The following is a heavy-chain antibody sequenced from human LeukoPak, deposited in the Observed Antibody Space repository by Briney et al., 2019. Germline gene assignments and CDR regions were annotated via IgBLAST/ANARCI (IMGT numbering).Heavy chain of an antibody. V-gene: IGHV3-15*01. CDR3: TTAPGSIAAPGTPFDY. CDR2: IKSKNDGGTT. D-gene: IGHD6-13*01. Sequence: GGSLRLSCAVSGFIFSNVWMSWVRQAPGKGLEWVGRIKSKNDGGTTDYAAPVKGRFTISRDDSKNTLYLQMNSLKTEDTAVYYCTTAPGSIAAPGTPFDYWGQGTLVTVSS. J-gene: IGHJ4*02. CDR1: GFIFSNVW.